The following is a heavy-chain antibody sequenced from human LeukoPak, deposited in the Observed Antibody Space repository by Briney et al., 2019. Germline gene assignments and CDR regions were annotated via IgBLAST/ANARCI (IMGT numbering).Heavy chain of an antibody. CDR1: GFSFSTYG. Sequence: GGSLILSCAASGFSFSTYGMHWVRQAPGKGLEWVALIWNAGTNTYYADSVKGRFTISRDNSKNTLYLQMNSLRAEDTAVYYCAGDTPPGGDYYFDYWGQGTLVIVSS. J-gene: IGHJ4*02. D-gene: IGHD3-16*01. CDR2: IWNAGTNT. V-gene: IGHV3-33*01. CDR3: AGDTPPGGDYYFDY.